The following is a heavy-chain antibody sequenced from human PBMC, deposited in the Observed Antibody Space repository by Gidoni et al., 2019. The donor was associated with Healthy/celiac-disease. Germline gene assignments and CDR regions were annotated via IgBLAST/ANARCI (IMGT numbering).Heavy chain of an antibody. D-gene: IGHD3-9*01. Sequence: QVHLQESAPGRVKPSRPLSLTSAVSGGSLSSSHWWSWVRQPPGKGLAWIGGINHSGSTNYKPSLKSRVTISVDKSKNQFSLKLSSVTAADTAVYYCARQDYDILTGPDAFDIWGQGTMVTVSS. CDR2: INHSGST. V-gene: IGHV4-4*02. CDR3: ARQDYDILTGPDAFDI. CDR1: GGSLSSSHW. J-gene: IGHJ3*02.